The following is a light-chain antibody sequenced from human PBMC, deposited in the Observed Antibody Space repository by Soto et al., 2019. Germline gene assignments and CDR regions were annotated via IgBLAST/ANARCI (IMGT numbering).Light chain of an antibody. V-gene: IGLV2-14*01. CDR3: SSFTSSDILL. CDR2: EVS. Sequence: QSALTQPASVSGSPGQSITISCAGTSSDVGRYNYVSWYQQHPGKAPKLMIFEVSNRPSGVSNRFSGSKSGNTASLTISGLQPEDEGDYYCSSFTSSDILLFGGGTKLTVL. CDR1: SSDVGRYNY. J-gene: IGLJ2*01.